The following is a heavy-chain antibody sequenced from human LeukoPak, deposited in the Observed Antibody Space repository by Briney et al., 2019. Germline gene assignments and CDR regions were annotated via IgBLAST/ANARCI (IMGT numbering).Heavy chain of an antibody. CDR3: ARQIASAGTAGFDF. CDR2: IYSTGST. V-gene: IGHV4-4*07. D-gene: IGHD6-13*01. CDR1: GGSISSYY. Sequence: SETLSLTCTVSGGSISSYYWSWIRQPAGKGLEWIGRIYSTGSTNYNPSLKSRVTMSVDTSKNQFSLRLRSVTAADAAVYYCARQIASAGTAGFDFWGQGALVTVSS. J-gene: IGHJ4*02.